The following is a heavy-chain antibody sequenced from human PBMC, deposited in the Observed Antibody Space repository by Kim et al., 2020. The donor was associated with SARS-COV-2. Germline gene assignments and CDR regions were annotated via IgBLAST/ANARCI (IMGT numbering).Heavy chain of an antibody. CDR1: GFTFSSYE. CDR3: ARSPYYYDSSGYYSDY. D-gene: IGHD3-22*01. CDR2: ISSSGSTI. J-gene: IGHJ4*02. Sequence: GGSLRLSCAASGFTFSSYEMNWVRQAPGKGLEWVSYISSSGSTIYYADSVKGRFTISRDNAKNSLYLQMNSLRAEDTAGYYCARSPYYYDSSGYYSDYWGQGTLVTVSS. V-gene: IGHV3-48*03.